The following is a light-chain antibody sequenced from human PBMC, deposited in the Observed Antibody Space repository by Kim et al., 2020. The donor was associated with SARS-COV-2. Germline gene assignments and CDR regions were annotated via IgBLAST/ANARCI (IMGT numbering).Light chain of an antibody. CDR1: SSNIGSNY. CDR2: NNN. J-gene: IGLJ2*01. V-gene: IGLV1-47*02. Sequence: QSVLTQPPSASGTPGQRVTISCSGSSSNIGSNYVYWYQQLPGTAPKLLIYNNNQRPSGVPDRFSGSKSGTSASLAISGLRSEDEADYHCATWDDSLSGPEFGGGTQLTVL. CDR3: ATWDDSLSGPE.